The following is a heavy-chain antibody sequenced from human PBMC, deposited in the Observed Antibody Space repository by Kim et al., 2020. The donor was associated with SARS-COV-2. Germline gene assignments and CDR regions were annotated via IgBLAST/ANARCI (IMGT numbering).Heavy chain of an antibody. D-gene: IGHD2-21*01. CDR1: GGSFSHYD. J-gene: IGHJ3*02. Sequence: SVKVSCKASGGSFSHYDFNWVRQAPGQGLEWMGGIIPISATLNYAQQFQGRLTITADESTNTVYMELSSLRSEDTALYYCARGNDDGVVIYALEIWGPGTMVIVSS. CDR3: ARGNDDGVVIYALEI. V-gene: IGHV1-69*13. CDR2: IIPISATL.